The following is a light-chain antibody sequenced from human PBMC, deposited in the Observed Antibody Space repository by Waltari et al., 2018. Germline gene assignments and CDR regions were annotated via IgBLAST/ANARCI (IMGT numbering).Light chain of an antibody. V-gene: IGLV3-25*03. CDR3: QSTDTSGVL. J-gene: IGLJ2*01. CDR2: KDT. CDR1: ALSDQY. Sequence: SDELTQPPSLSVYPGQTARTTCSGDALSDQYAHWYQQKAGQAPVLKIYKDTERPSGIPERFSGSSSGTTVTLTITGVRAEDEADYYCQSTDTSGVLFGGGTRLTVL.